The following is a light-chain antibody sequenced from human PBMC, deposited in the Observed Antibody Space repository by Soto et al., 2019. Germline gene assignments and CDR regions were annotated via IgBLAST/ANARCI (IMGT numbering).Light chain of an antibody. Sequence: EIMLTQSPATLSLSPGERATLSWRASQSVSSYLAWYQQKPGQAPRLLIYDASNRATGIPARFSGSGSGTDFTLTISSLEPEDFAVYYCQQRSNWPLTFGGGTKVDIK. J-gene: IGKJ4*01. CDR1: QSVSSY. CDR3: QQRSNWPLT. CDR2: DAS. V-gene: IGKV3-11*01.